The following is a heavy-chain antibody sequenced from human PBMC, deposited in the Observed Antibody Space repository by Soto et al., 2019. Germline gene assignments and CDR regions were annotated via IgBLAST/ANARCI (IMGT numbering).Heavy chain of an antibody. Sequence: SETLSLTCTVSGGSISSGGYYWSWIRQHPGKGLEWIGYIYYGGSTYYNPSLKSRVTISVDTSKNQFSLKLSSVTAADTAVYYCARAHPSPVAYFDYWGQGTLVTVSS. V-gene: IGHV4-31*03. J-gene: IGHJ4*02. CDR1: GGSISSGGYY. CDR3: ARAHPSPVAYFDY. CDR2: IYYGGST.